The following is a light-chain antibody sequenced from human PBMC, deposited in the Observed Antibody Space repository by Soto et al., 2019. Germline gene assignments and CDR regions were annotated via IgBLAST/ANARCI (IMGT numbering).Light chain of an antibody. CDR1: SSNIGAGYD. CDR3: QSYDSSLSALYV. V-gene: IGLV1-40*01. CDR2: GNS. Sequence: QSVLTQPPSVSVAPGQRVTISCTGSSSNIGAGYDVHWYQQLPGTAPKLLIYGNSNRPSGVPDRFSGSKSGTSASLAITGLQAGDEADYYCQSYDSSLSALYVFGTGTKVTVL. J-gene: IGLJ1*01.